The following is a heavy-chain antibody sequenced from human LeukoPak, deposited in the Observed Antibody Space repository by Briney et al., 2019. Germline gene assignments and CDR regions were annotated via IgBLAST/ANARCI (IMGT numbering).Heavy chain of an antibody. J-gene: IGHJ4*02. Sequence: GGSLRLSCAASGFTSISYWMSWVRQAPAKGLEWVANIKQDGSEKYYVDSVKGRFTISRDNSKNTLYLQMNSLRAEDTAVYYCAKGAVGIVVVSAIRDYWGQGTLVTVSS. CDR2: IKQDGSEK. CDR3: AKGAVGIVVVSAIRDY. D-gene: IGHD2-21*01. CDR1: GFTSISYW. V-gene: IGHV3-7*05.